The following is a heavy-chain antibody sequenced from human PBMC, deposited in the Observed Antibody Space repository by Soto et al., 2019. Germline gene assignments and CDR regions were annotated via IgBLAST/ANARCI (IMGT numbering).Heavy chain of an antibody. V-gene: IGHV1-69*13. D-gene: IGHD6-13*01. J-gene: IGHJ5*02. CDR2: IIPIFGTA. CDR3: ASLRRSTGLAAGTSRAGWLDP. Sequence: ASVKVSCKASGGTFSSYAISWVRQAPGQGLEWIGGIIPIFGTANYAQKFQCRVTITADESTSTAYMELSSLPSEDTAVYYCASLRRSTGLAAGTSRAGWLDPWGQGTLGTVSS. CDR1: GGTFSSYA.